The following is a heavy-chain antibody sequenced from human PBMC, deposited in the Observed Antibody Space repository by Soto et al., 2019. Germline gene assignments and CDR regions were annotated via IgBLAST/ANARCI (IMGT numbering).Heavy chain of an antibody. CDR3: ARVPDCSGGSCYFLIDD. V-gene: IGHV4-4*02. D-gene: IGHD2-15*01. Sequence: PSDCLALTCAVSGGCMRSSNGGSWVRQPPGKGLEWIGEIYHSGSTNYNPSLKSRVTISVDKSKNQFSLKLSSVTAADTAVYYCARVPDCSGGSCYFLIDDWGQ. J-gene: IGHJ4*02. CDR1: GGCMRSSNG. CDR2: IYHSGST.